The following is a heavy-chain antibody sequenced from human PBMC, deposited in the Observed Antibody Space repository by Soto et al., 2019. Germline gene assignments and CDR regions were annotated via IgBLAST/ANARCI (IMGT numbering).Heavy chain of an antibody. D-gene: IGHD4-17*01. CDR1: GGSISSGGYY. CDR3: ARLTFGDREVVYYPMDV. J-gene: IGHJ6*03. Sequence: QVQLQESGPGLVKPSQTLSLTCTVSGGSISSGGYYWSWIRQHPGKGLEWIGYIYYSGSTYYNPSLTSRVTISVDTSKNQFSLKRSSVTAAGTAVYYCARLTFGDREVVYYPMDVWGKGTTVTVSS. V-gene: IGHV4-31*03. CDR2: IYYSGST.